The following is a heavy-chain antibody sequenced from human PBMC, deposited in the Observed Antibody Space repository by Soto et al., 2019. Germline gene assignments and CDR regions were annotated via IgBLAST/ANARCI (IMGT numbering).Heavy chain of an antibody. V-gene: IGHV4-39*01. Sequence: SERTSLTCSSSGGSISSSTYDWGWIRQPPGKGLEWIGTIYYSGSTYYNPSLKSRLTISVDTSKNQFSLKLTSVTAADTAVYYCARHVPTVTTRGDLDYWGQGTLVTVSS. J-gene: IGHJ4*02. CDR2: IYYSGST. D-gene: IGHD4-17*01. CDR3: ARHVPTVTTRGDLDY. CDR1: GGSISSSTYD.